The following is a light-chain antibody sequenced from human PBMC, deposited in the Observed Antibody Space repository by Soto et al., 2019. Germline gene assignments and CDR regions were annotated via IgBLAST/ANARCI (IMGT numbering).Light chain of an antibody. J-gene: IGKJ2*01. CDR2: GAS. Sequence: EIVMTQSPATLSVSPGERATLSCRASQSVSSSLVWYQQKPGQAPRLLSYGASTRATGIPARFSGSGSGTEFTLTISSLQPEDFAVYYCQQSDNWPYTFGQGTRLEIK. V-gene: IGKV3-15*01. CDR3: QQSDNWPYT. CDR1: QSVSSS.